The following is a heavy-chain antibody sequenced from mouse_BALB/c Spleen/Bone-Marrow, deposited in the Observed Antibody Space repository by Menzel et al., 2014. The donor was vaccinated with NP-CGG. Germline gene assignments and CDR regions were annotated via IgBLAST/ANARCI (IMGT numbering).Heavy chain of an antibody. D-gene: IGHD1-1*01. CDR2: ISSGSSTI. Sequence: EVQGVESGGGLVQPGGSRKLSCAASGFTFSSFGMHWVRQAPEKGLEWVAYISSGSSTIYYADTVMGRFTISRDNPKNTLFLQMTSLRSEDTAMYYCARSGSSSGYFDYWGQGTTRTVSS. J-gene: IGHJ2*01. CDR3: ARSGSSSGYFDY. V-gene: IGHV5-17*02. CDR1: GFTFSSFG.